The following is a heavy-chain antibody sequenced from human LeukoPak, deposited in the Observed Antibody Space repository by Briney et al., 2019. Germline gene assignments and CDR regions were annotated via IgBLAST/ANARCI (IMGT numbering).Heavy chain of an antibody. D-gene: IGHD1-7*01. CDR1: GFTFSGYT. CDR2: ISFDGSNK. V-gene: IGHV3-30-3*01. Sequence: GGSLRLSCAVSGFTFSGYTMHWVRQAPGKGLEWVAVISFDGSNKYYGDSVKGRFTISRDNSKNTLYLQMNSLRPDDTAVYYCARHLELRRGYFDYWGQGTLVTVSS. J-gene: IGHJ4*02. CDR3: ARHLELRRGYFDY.